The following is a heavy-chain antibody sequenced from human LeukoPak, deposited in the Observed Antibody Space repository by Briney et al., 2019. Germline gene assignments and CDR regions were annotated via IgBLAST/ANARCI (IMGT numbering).Heavy chain of an antibody. V-gene: IGHV4-38-2*02. CDR1: GYSISSGYY. CDR3: SSCYVGNDAFDI. CDR2: IYHSGST. Sequence: PSETLSLTCTVSGYSISSGYYWGWIRQPPGKGLEWIGSIYHSGSTYYNPSLKSRVTISVDTSKNQFSLKLSSVTAADTAVYYCSSCYVGNDAFDIWGQGTMVTVSS. J-gene: IGHJ3*02. D-gene: IGHD2-2*01.